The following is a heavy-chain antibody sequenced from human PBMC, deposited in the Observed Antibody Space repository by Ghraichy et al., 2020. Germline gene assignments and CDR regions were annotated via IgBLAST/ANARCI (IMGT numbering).Heavy chain of an antibody. J-gene: IGHJ6*02. V-gene: IGHV1-69*06. CDR1: GGTFSSYA. CDR2: IIPIFGTA. D-gene: IGHD3-9*01. CDR3: ARSVLLRYFDWLTFWDYGMDV. Sequence: SVKVSCKASGGTFSSYAISWVRQAPGQGLEWMGGIIPIFGTANYAQKFQGRVTITADKSTSTAYMELSSLRSEDTAVYYCARSVLLRYFDWLTFWDYGMDVWGQGTTVTVSS.